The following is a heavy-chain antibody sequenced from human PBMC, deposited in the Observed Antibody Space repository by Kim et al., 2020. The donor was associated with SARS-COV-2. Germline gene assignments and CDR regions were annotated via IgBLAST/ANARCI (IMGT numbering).Heavy chain of an antibody. Sequence: YNPSLKSRVTISIDTSKNQFSLKGTSVTAADTAVYYCARNDILTGYPPDYWGQGTLVTVSS. D-gene: IGHD3-9*01. J-gene: IGHJ4*02. CDR3: ARNDILTGYPPDY. V-gene: IGHV4-34*01.